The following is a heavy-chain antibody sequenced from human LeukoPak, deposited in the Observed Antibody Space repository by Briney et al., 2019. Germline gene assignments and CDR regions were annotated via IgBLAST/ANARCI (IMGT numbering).Heavy chain of an antibody. CDR3: ARGHIGYYYYYGMDV. J-gene: IGHJ6*02. CDR2: IWYDGSNK. V-gene: IGHV3-33*08. Sequence: GGSLRLSCAASGFTFSSYSMNWVRQAPGKGLEWVAVIWYDGSNKYYADSVKGRFTISRDNSKNTLYLQMNSLRAEDTAVYYCARGHIGYYYYYGMDVWGQGTTVTVSS. CDR1: GFTFSSYS.